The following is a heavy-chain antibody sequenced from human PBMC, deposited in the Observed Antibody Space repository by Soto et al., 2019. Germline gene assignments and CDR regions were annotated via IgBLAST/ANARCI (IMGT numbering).Heavy chain of an antibody. D-gene: IGHD3-10*01. CDR1: GGSFSGYY. CDR3: AREGSYYYGSGSYHNWFDP. CDR2: INHSGST. J-gene: IGHJ5*02. V-gene: IGHV4-34*01. Sequence: SETLSLTCAVYGGSFSGYYWSWIRQPPGKGLEWIGEINHSGSTNYNPSLKSRVTISVDTSKNQFSLKLSSVTAADTAVYYCAREGSYYYGSGSYHNWFDPWGQGNLVTVSS.